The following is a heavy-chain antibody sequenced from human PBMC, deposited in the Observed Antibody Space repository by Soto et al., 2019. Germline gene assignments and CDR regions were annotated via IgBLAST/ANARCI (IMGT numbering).Heavy chain of an antibody. CDR1: GGSIISSSYY. Sequence: QLQLQESGPGLVKPSETLSLTCTVTGGSIISSSYYWAWIRQPPGKGLEWIGSMHYSGNAYYNPSLKSRVTISVDTSDDQFSLKLSSVTAADTAVYYCAGPNIVGALSYWSFDLWGRGTLVTVSS. CDR3: AGPNIVGALSYWSFDL. CDR2: MHYSGNA. J-gene: IGHJ2*01. V-gene: IGHV4-39*01. D-gene: IGHD1-26*01.